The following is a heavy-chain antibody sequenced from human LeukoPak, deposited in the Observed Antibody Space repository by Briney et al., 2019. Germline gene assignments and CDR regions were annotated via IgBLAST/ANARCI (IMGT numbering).Heavy chain of an antibody. CDR3: ARGGRNLDY. CDR1: VFSFSAFW. J-gene: IGHJ4*02. D-gene: IGHD1-14*01. CDR2: IKVDGSEK. V-gene: IGHV3-7*01. Sequence: EGSLRLSCAASVFSFSAFWMSWVRQAPGKGLEWVANIKVDGSEKNYVDSVKGRFTISRDNAKNSLYLQMNSLRVEDTAVYYCARGGRNLDYWGQGTLVTVSS.